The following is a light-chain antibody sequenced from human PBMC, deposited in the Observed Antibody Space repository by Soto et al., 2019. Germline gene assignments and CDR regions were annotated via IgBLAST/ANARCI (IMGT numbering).Light chain of an antibody. CDR2: GAA. CDR3: QHYNEWPLT. J-gene: IGKJ4*01. Sequence: EPVVTQSPATLSESQGESAPLSCRARLSVSNNLAWYQQKPGQAPRLLIYGAAARATGIPARFSGSGFGTEFTLTISSLQSEDSAVYYCQHYNEWPLTFGGGTKVEIK. V-gene: IGKV3-15*01. CDR1: LSVSNN.